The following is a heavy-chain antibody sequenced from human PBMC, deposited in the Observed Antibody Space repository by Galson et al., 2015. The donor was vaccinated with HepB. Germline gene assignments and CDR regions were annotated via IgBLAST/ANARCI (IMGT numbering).Heavy chain of an antibody. D-gene: IGHD4-17*01. CDR2: IVVGSGNT. CDR1: GFTFTSSA. CDR3: AARTSDYGDYLREVDY. Sequence: SVKVSCKAPGFTFTSSAMQWVRQARGQRLEWIGWIVVGSGNTNYAQKFQERVTITRDMSTSTAYMELSSLRSEDTAVYYCAARTSDYGDYLREVDYWGQGTLVTVSS. V-gene: IGHV1-58*02. J-gene: IGHJ4*02.